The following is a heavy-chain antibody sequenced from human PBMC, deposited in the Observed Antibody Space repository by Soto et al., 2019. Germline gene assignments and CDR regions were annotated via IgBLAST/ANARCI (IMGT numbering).Heavy chain of an antibody. D-gene: IGHD2-2*02. Sequence: QVQLQQWGAGLLKPSETLSLTCAVYGGSFSGYYWSWIRQPPGKGLEWIGEINHSGSTNYNPSLKSRVTLSVDTSKNQFSLKLSSVTAADTAVYYCARGYTGGGAFDIWGQGTMVTVSS. CDR2: INHSGST. CDR1: GGSFSGYY. CDR3: ARGYTGGGAFDI. V-gene: IGHV4-34*01. J-gene: IGHJ3*02.